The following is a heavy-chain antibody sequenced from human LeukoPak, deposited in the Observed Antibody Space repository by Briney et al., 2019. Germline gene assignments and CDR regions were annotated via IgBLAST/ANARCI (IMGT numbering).Heavy chain of an antibody. CDR1: GFTFSNAW. CDR3: TTGESSSSVGRHYYYYYGMDV. CDR2: IKSKTDGGTT. J-gene: IGHJ6*02. V-gene: IGHV3-15*01. D-gene: IGHD6-6*01. Sequence: PGGSLRLSCAASGFTFSNAWMSWVRQAPGKGLEWVGRIKSKTDGGTTDYAAPVKGRFTISRDDSKNTLYLQMNSLKTEDTAVYYCTTGESSSSVGRHYYYYYGMDVWGQGTTVTVSS.